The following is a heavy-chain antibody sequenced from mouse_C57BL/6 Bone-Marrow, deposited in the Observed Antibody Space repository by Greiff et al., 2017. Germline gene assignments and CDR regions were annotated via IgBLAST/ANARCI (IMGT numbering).Heavy chain of an antibody. CDR2: IDPSDSYT. J-gene: IGHJ4*01. CDR3: ASSCLYYDAMDY. Sequence: QVQLQQPGAELVKPGASVKLSCKASGYTFTSYWMQWVKQRPGQGLEWIGEIDPSDSYTNYNQKFKGKATLTVDTSSSTAYMHLSSLTSEDSAVYYCASSCLYYDAMDYWFQVTSVTVSS. D-gene: IGHD2-12*01. CDR1: GYTFTSYW. V-gene: IGHV1-50*01.